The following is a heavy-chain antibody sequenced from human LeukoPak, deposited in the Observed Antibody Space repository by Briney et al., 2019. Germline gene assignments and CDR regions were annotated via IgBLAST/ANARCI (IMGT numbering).Heavy chain of an antibody. V-gene: IGHV3-74*01. J-gene: IGHJ4*02. CDR1: GFTFSSYW. Sequence: GGSLRLSCAASGFTFSSYWMHWVRQAPGKGLVWVSRINSDGSSTSYADSVKGRFTISRDNAKNTLYLQMNSLRAQDTAVYYCARDSEVVADLFDYWGQGTLVTVSS. CDR3: ARDSEVVADLFDY. D-gene: IGHD2-15*01. CDR2: INSDGSST.